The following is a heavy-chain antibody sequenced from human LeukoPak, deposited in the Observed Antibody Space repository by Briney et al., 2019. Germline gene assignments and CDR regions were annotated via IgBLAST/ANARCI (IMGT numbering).Heavy chain of an antibody. CDR3: ARRTSNIVVVAGFDY. V-gene: IGHV4-39*01. CDR2: IYYSGST. Sequence: PSETLSLTCTVSGGSISSSTDYWGWIRQPPEKGLEWTGSIYYSGSTYYNPSLKSRVTISVDTSKSQFSLKLSSVTAADTAVYYCARRTSNIVVVAGFDYWGQGTLVTVSS. J-gene: IGHJ4*02. D-gene: IGHD3-22*01. CDR1: GGSISSSTDY.